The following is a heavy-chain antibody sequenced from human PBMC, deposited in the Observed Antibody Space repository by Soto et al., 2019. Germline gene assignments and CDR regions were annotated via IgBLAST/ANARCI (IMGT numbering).Heavy chain of an antibody. V-gene: IGHV1-69*13. Sequence: SVKVSYKAYGDTFSSYAMSWVRQAPGQGLEWMGGLIPIFGTANYAQKFQGRVTITADESTSTAYMELRSLRSEDTAVYYCARTAASGYSSSWSPFDYWGQGTMVTVSS. D-gene: IGHD6-13*01. J-gene: IGHJ4*02. CDR2: LIPIFGTA. CDR3: ARTAASGYSSSWSPFDY. CDR1: GDTFSSYA.